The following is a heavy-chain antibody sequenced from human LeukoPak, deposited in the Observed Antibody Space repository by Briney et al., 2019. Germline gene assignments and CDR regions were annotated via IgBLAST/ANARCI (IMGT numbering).Heavy chain of an antibody. CDR3: ARVSVGRYYFDN. D-gene: IGHD3-3*02. Sequence: GGSLRLSCAASGFTFSSYAMSWVRQAPGKGLEWVSAISGSGGSTYYADSVKGRFTISRDNSKNTLYLQMNSLRAEDTAVYYCARVSVGRYYFDNWGQGTPVTVS. J-gene: IGHJ4*02. V-gene: IGHV3-23*01. CDR1: GFTFSSYA. CDR2: ISGSGGST.